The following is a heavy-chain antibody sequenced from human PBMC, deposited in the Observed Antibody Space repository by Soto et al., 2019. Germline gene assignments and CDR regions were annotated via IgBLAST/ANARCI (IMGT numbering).Heavy chain of an antibody. D-gene: IGHD3-3*01. CDR2: IIPIPDIT. CDR3: ARDRITTRGDAFDL. Sequence: QVQLVQSGAEVRKPGSSVKVSCKAPGGTFSTYIISWVRQAPGQGLEWMGRIIPIPDITNYAQKFQGRVTVTADRSTSTAYMELTSPKSEDTAVYYCARDRITTRGDAFDLWGQGTRVTVSS. J-gene: IGHJ3*01. CDR1: GGTFSTYI. V-gene: IGHV1-69*08.